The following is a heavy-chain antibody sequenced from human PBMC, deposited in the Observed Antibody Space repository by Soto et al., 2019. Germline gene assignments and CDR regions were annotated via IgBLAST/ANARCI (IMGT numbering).Heavy chain of an antibody. D-gene: IGHD3-10*01. J-gene: IGHJ4*02. CDR1: GGSISSYY. CDR2: IYYSGST. CDR3: ARHNYGSGSTYFDY. Sequence: QVQLQESGPGLVKPSETLSLTCTVSGGSISSYYWSWIRQPPGKGLEWIGYIYYSGSTNYNPSLKSRVTISVDTSKNQFSLILNSMTAADTAVYYCARHNYGSGSTYFDYWGQGTLVTVSS. V-gene: IGHV4-59*08.